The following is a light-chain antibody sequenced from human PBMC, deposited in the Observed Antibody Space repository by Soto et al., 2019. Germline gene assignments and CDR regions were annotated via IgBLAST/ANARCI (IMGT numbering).Light chain of an antibody. CDR3: QQRGT. CDR2: DAS. J-gene: IGKJ2*01. Sequence: EVVLTQSPATLSLSPGERATLSCRASQSVGSYLAWYQQIPGQAPRLLIYDASNRATGIPARFSGSGSGTDFTLTISSLEPDDFAVYYCQQRGTFGRGTKLEIK. CDR1: QSVGSY. V-gene: IGKV3-11*01.